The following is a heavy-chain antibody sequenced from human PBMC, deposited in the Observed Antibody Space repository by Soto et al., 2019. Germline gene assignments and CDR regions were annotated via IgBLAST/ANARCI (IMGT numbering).Heavy chain of an antibody. Sequence: QVQLQESGPGLVKPSQTLSLTGTVSGGSISSGDYYWSWIRQHPGKGLEWIGYIYYIGSTYYNPSLKSRVTISVDTSKNQFSLKLSSVTAADTAVYYCARWWSGSRQGFDPWGQGTLVTVSS. D-gene: IGHD3-3*01. CDR1: GGSISSGDYY. CDR2: IYYIGST. J-gene: IGHJ5*02. CDR3: ARWWSGSRQGFDP. V-gene: IGHV4-31*03.